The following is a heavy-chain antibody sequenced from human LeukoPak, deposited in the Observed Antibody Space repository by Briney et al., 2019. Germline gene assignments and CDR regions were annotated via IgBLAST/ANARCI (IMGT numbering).Heavy chain of an antibody. Sequence: PGGSLRLSCAASGFTFSSYSMNWVRQAPGTGLEWVSSISSSSSYVYYADSVHGRFTISRDNAKNSLYLQMNSLRAEDTAVYYCARESWWAERAFDIWGQGTMVTVSS. CDR2: ISSSSSYV. J-gene: IGHJ3*02. CDR1: GFTFSSYS. V-gene: IGHV3-21*01. CDR3: ARESWWAERAFDI. D-gene: IGHD2-15*01.